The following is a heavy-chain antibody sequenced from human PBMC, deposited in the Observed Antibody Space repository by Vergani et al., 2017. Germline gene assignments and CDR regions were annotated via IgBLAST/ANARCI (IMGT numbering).Heavy chain of an antibody. Sequence: QVQLAESGGGRVQPGRSLRLSCAASGFSFSSHAIHWVRQAPGKGLEWVAVISNDGSKKYYADSVKGRFTISRDNSKNTLDLQMNSLRTHDTAVYYSAKAGSVTSGSLQYNFYMDVWGKGSTVTVS. CDR1: GFSFSSHA. D-gene: IGHD3-10*01. CDR2: ISNDGSKK. J-gene: IGHJ6*03. CDR3: AKAGSVTSGSLQYNFYMDV. V-gene: IGHV3-30*18.